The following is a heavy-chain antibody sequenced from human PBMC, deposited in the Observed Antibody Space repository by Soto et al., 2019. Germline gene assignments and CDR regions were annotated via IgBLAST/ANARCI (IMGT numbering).Heavy chain of an antibody. CDR2: IYWNDDK. CDR1: GFSLSTSGVG. J-gene: IGHJ5*02. CDR3: AHRVTYYYDSSGYYWFDP. V-gene: IGHV2-5*01. D-gene: IGHD3-22*01. Sequence: SGPTLVNPTQTLTLTCTFSGFSLSTSGVGVGWIRQPPGKALEWLALIYWNDDKRYSPSLKSRLTITKDASKNQVVLTMTNMDPVDTATYYCAHRVTYYYDSSGYYWFDPWGQGTLVTVSS.